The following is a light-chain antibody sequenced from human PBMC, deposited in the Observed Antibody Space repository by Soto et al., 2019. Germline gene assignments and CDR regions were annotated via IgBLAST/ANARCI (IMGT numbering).Light chain of an antibody. V-gene: IGLV2-14*01. CDR2: DVS. CDR3: SSYASSNPFV. J-gene: IGLJ1*01. Sequence: QSALTQPASVSGSPGQSITISCTGTGSDVGGYKYVSWYQQLPGKAPKLMIYDVSYRPSGVSDRVSGSKSGNTASLIIPGLQAEDEADYYCSSYASSNPFVFGTGTKLTVL. CDR1: GSDVGGYKY.